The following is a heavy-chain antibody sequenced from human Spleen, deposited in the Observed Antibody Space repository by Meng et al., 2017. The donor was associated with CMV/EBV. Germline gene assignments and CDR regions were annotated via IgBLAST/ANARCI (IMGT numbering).Heavy chain of an antibody. CDR2: INPNSGGT. V-gene: IGHV1-2*02. CDR1: GYTFTAYY. J-gene: IGHJ4*02. Sequence: ASVKVSCKASGYTFTAYYMHWLRQAPGQGLEWMGWINPNSGGTNYARKFQGRVTMTRDTSISTAYMALSRLRSDDTAVYYCARVAAAGPIDYWGQGTLVTVSS. D-gene: IGHD6-13*01. CDR3: ARVAAAGPIDY.